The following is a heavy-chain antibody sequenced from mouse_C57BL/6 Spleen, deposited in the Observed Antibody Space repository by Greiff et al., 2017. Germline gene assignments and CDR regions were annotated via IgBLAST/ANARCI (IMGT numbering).Heavy chain of an antibody. CDR1: GFTFSSYA. V-gene: IGHV5-4*01. CDR3: AREGDYYDFDY. CDR2: ISAGGSYT. Sequence: EVMLVESGGGLVKPGGSLKLSCAASGFTFSSYAMSWVRQTPEKRLEWVATISAGGSYTYYPDNVKGRFTISRDNAKNNLYLQMSHLKSEDTAMYYCAREGDYYDFDYWGQGTTLTVSS. D-gene: IGHD1-1*01. J-gene: IGHJ2*01.